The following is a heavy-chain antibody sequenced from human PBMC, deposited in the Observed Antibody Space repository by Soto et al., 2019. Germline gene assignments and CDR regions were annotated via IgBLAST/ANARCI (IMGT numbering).Heavy chain of an antibody. V-gene: IGHV3-7*03. D-gene: IGHD5-18*01. CDR2: IKQDGSEK. CDR3: ARDRETAMEGIYFDY. CDR1: GFTFSSYW. J-gene: IGHJ4*02. Sequence: EVQLVESGGGLVQPGGSLRLSCAASGFTFSSYWMSWVRQAPGKGLEWVANIKQDGSEKYYVDSVKGRFTISRDNAKNSLYLQMNSLRAEDTAVYYCARDRETAMEGIYFDYWGQGTLVTVSS.